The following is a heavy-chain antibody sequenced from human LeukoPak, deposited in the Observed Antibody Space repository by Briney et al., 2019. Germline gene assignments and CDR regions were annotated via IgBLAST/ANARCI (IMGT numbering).Heavy chain of an antibody. CDR2: ISGSGDST. J-gene: IGHJ6*04. D-gene: IGHD6-13*01. CDR1: GFTFSSYT. V-gene: IGHV3-23*01. Sequence: GGSLRLSCAASGFTFSSYTMIWVRQAPGKGLEWVSAISGSGDSTSYADSVKGRFTISRDTSKNTLYLQMNSLRAEDTAVYYCANGHSSTWYGTDVWGEGTTVTVSS. CDR3: ANGHSSTWYGTDV.